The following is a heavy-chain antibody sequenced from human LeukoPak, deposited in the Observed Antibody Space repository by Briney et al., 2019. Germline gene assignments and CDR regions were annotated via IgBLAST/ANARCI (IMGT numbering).Heavy chain of an antibody. V-gene: IGHV3-23*01. CDR1: GFTFSSYS. J-gene: IGHJ4*02. D-gene: IGHD5-18*01. Sequence: PGGSLRLSCAASGFTFSSYSMNWVRQAPGKGLEWVSGIIGSGGSTYYADSVKGRFTISRDNSKNTLYLQMNSLRAEDTAVYYCAKVDTAMVIDYWGQGTLVTVSS. CDR3: AKVDTAMVIDY. CDR2: IIGSGGST.